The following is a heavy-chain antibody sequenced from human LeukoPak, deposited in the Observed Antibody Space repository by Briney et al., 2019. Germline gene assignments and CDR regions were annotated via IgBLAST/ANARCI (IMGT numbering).Heavy chain of an antibody. CDR1: GVTFSSYD. CDR2: ISYDGTNK. CDR3: ARDVLGYYFDY. J-gene: IGHJ4*02. Sequence: PGGSLRLSCAASGVTFSSYDMHWVRQAPGKGLEWVAVISYDGTNKDYADSVKGRLTISRDNSKNTLYLQMNSLRPEDTAVYYCARDVLGYYFDYWGQGTLVTVSS. D-gene: IGHD5/OR15-5a*01. V-gene: IGHV3-30-3*01.